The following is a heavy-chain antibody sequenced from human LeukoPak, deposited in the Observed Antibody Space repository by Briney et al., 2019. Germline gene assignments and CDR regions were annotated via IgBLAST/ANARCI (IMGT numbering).Heavy chain of an antibody. CDR2: ISWNSGSI. V-gene: IGHV3-9*01. CDR3: AKDMHSSTSSSDI. D-gene: IGHD2-2*01. J-gene: IGHJ3*02. Sequence: GGSLRLSRAASGFTCDDYAMHWVRQAPGKGLEWDSGISWNSGSIGYADSVKGRFTISRDNAKNSLYLQMNSLRAEDTALYYCAKDMHSSTSSSDIWGQGTMVTVSS. CDR1: GFTCDDYA.